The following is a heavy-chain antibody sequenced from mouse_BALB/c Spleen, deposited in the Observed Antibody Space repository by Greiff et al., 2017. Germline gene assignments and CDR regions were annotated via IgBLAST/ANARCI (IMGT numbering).Heavy chain of an antibody. D-gene: IGHD2-10*01. Sequence: LVAPSQSLSITCTVSGFSLTSYGVHWVRQPPGKGLEWLGVIWAGGSTNYNSALMPRLSISKDNSKSQVFLKMNSLQTDDTAMYYCARDRGAFYGNYLYAMDYWGQGTSVTVSS. V-gene: IGHV2-9*02. J-gene: IGHJ4*01. CDR3: ARDRGAFYGNYLYAMDY. CDR2: IWAGGST. CDR1: GFSLTSYG.